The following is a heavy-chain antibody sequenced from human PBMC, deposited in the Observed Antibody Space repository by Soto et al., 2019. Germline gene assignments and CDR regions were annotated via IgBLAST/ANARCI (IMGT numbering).Heavy chain of an antibody. V-gene: IGHV4-4*02. J-gene: IGHJ6*02. CDR3: ARGLWFGEFPDYYYGMDV. Sequence: PSETLSLTCAVSGGSISSSNWWSWVRQPPGKGLEWIGEIYHSGSTNYNPSLKSRVTISVDKSKNQFSLKLSSVTAADTAVYYCARGLWFGEFPDYYYGMDVWGQGTTVTVSS. D-gene: IGHD3-10*01. CDR1: GGSISSSNW. CDR2: IYHSGST.